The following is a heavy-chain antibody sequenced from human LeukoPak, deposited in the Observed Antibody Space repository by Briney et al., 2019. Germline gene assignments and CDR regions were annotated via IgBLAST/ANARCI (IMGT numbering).Heavy chain of an antibody. CDR1: GGSFSGYY. Sequence: SETLSLTCAVYGGSFSGYYWSWIRQPPGKGLEWIGEINHSGSTNYNPSLKSRVTISVDTSKNQFSLKLSSVTAADTAVYYCAREDSVVVPYWYFDLWGRGTLVTVSS. CDR3: AREDSVVVPYWYFDL. CDR2: INHSGST. V-gene: IGHV4-34*01. D-gene: IGHD2-15*01. J-gene: IGHJ2*01.